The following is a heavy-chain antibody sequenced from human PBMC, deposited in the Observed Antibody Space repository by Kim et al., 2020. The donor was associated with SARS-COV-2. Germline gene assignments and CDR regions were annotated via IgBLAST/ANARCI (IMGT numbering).Heavy chain of an antibody. J-gene: IGHJ3*02. CDR3: ARDRGSGTPDAFDI. CDR2: ISSSGSTI. Sequence: GGSLRLSCAASGFTFSSCEMNWVRQAPGKGLEWVSYISSSGSTIYYADSVKGRFTISRDNAKNSLYLQMNSLRAEDTAVYYFARDRGSGTPDAFDIWGQG. CDR1: GFTFSSCE. D-gene: IGHD1-26*01. V-gene: IGHV3-48*03.